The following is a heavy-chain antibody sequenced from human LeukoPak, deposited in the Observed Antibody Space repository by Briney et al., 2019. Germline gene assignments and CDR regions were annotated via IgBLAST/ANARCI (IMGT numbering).Heavy chain of an antibody. CDR2: VSGGSTT. CDR3: AKEDSEGGPNWFDT. J-gene: IGHJ5*02. CDR1: GLTFSTYG. V-gene: IGHV3-23*01. Sequence: GGSLRLSCAASGLTFSTYGMSWVRQAPGKGLEWVSAVSGGSTTSYAEYVRGRFTISGDNSKNTPYLQMNSLRAEDTAVYYCAKEDSEGGPNWFDTWGQGALVTVSS. D-gene: IGHD1-14*01.